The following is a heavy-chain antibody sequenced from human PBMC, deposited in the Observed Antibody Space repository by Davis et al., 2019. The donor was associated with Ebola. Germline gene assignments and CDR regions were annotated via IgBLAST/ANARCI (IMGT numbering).Heavy chain of an antibody. CDR1: GFTFSNYA. D-gene: IGHD3-16*01. Sequence: GESLKISCAASGFTFSNYAMNWVRQTPGKGLEWVSTISDTTYYADSVKGRFTISRDNAKNTLYLQMNSLRAEDTAVYYCGGYYWGQGTLVTVSA. J-gene: IGHJ4*02. CDR2: ISDTT. V-gene: IGHV3-23*01. CDR3: GGYY.